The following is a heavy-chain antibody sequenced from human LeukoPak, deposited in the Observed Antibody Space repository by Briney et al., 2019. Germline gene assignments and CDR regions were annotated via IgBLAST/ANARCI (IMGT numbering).Heavy chain of an antibody. Sequence: ASVKVSCKVSGYTLTELSMHWVRQAPGKGLEWMGGFDPEDGETIYAQKLQGRVTMTTDTSTSTAYVELRSLRSDDTAVYYCARRSLGATWSDYYYGMDVWGQGTTVTVSS. CDR3: ARRSLGATWSDYYYGMDV. V-gene: IGHV1-24*01. CDR1: GYTLTELS. D-gene: IGHD1-26*01. CDR2: FDPEDGET. J-gene: IGHJ6*02.